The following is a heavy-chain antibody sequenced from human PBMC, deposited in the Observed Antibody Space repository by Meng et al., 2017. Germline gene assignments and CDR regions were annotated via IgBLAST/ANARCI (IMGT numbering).Heavy chain of an antibody. J-gene: IGHJ3*02. D-gene: IGHD3-10*01. V-gene: IGHV2-5*02. CDR3: AHRNYYGSGSANEAFDI. CDR2: IYWDDDK. Sequence: HIPMQYSGPTLLKPQPTLTLTCNVSGFSLSTSGVGVGWIRQPPGKALEWLALIYWDDDKRYSPSLKSRLTITKDTSKNQVVLTMTNMDPVDTATYYCAHRNYYGSGSANEAFDIWGQGTMVTVSS. CDR1: GFSLSTSGVG.